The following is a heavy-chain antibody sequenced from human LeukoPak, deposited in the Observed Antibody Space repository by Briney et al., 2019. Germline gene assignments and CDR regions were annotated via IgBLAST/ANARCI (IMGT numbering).Heavy chain of an antibody. CDR1: SGSISSTSYY. CDR3: ARQRFIMVRGVIKVRGFDY. J-gene: IGHJ4*02. Sequence: PSETLSLTCTASSGSISSTSYYWGWIRQPPGKGLEWIGGIIYSGNTYYNPSLKSRVTISVDTTKNQFSLKLTSVTAADTAVYYCARQRFIMVRGVIKVRGFDYWGQGTLVTVSS. D-gene: IGHD3-10*01. V-gene: IGHV4-39*01. CDR2: IIYSGNT.